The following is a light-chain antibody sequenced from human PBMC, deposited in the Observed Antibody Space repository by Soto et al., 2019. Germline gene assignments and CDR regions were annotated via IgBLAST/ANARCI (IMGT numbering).Light chain of an antibody. CDR2: DVN. CDR3: SSSTSSSTLV. J-gene: IGLJ2*01. V-gene: IGLV2-14*01. CDR1: SSDVGGYNY. Sequence: QSALTQPASVSGSPGQSITISCTGTSSDVGGYNYVSWYQQHPGKAPKLMIYDVNNRPSGVSNRFSGSKSGNTASLTISGLQAEDAADYYCSSSTSSSTLVFGGGTKLTVL.